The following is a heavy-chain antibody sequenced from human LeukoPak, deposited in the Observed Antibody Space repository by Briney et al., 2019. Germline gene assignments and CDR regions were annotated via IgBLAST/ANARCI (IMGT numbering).Heavy chain of an antibody. CDR2: ISTSGRAT. V-gene: IGHV3-23*01. J-gene: IGHJ4*02. Sequence: PGGSLRLSCAASGFTFSSYWTHWVRQAPEKGLQWVSTISTSGRATYYADSVEGRFTISRDNSKNTLYLQMNSLRADDTAVYYCAKARGSSVYEQFDYWGQGTQVTVSP. D-gene: IGHD5/OR15-5a*01. CDR3: AKARGSSVYEQFDY. CDR1: GFTFSSYW.